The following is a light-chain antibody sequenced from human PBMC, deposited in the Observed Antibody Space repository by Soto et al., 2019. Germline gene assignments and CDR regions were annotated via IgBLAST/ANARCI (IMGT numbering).Light chain of an antibody. V-gene: IGKV3-20*01. J-gene: IGKJ5*01. CDR3: QQYGSSPII. Sequence: EIVLTQSPGTLSLSLGESATLSCRASQSVTSSDLAWYQRKPGQAPRLLIYGISTRATGIPDKFSGSGSGTDFTLTVSRLEPEDFALYYCQQYGSSPIIFGQGTRLEIK. CDR2: GIS. CDR1: QSVTSSD.